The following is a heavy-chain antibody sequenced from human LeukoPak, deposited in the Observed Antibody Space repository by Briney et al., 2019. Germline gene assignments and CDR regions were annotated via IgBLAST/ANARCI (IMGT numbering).Heavy chain of an antibody. CDR1: GGTFSSYA. CDR2: IIPILGIA. Sequence: SVKVSCKASGGTFSSYAISWVRQAPGQGLEWMGRIIPILGIANYAQKFQGRVTITADKSTSTAYMELSSLRSEDTAVYYCASLGTQLERPYYFDYWGQGTLVTVSS. J-gene: IGHJ4*02. D-gene: IGHD1-1*01. CDR3: ASLGTQLERPYYFDY. V-gene: IGHV1-69*04.